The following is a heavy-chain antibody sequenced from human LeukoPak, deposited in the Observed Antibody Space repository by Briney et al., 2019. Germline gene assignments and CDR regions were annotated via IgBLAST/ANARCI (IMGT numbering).Heavy chain of an antibody. CDR2: ISGSGGST. J-gene: IGHJ6*02. Sequence: GGSLRLSCAASGFTFSSYSMSWVRQAPGKGLEWVSAISGSGGSTYYADSVKGRFTISRDNSKNTLYLQMNSLRAEDTAVYYCAKYPPSSSSIYYYYGMDVWGQGTTVTVSS. CDR3: AKYPPSSSSIYYYYGMDV. D-gene: IGHD6-6*01. V-gene: IGHV3-23*01. CDR1: GFTFSSYS.